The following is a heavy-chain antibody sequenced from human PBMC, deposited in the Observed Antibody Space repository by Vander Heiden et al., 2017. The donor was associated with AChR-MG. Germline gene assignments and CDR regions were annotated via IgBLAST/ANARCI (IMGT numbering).Heavy chain of an antibody. CDR3: ARDSGSSSWPHYYGMDV. CDR2: IKQDGSEK. D-gene: IGHD6-13*01. CDR1: GFPFSSYG. Sequence: EVQLVESGGGLVQPGGSLSLSCAASGFPFSSYGMSWVRQAPGKGLEWVANIKQDGSEKYYVDSVKGRFTISRDNAKNSLYLQMNSLRAEDTAVYYCARDSGSSSWPHYYGMDVWGQGTTVTVSS. V-gene: IGHV3-7*01. J-gene: IGHJ6*02.